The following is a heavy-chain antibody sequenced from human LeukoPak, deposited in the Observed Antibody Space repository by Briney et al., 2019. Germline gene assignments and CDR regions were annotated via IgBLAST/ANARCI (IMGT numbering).Heavy chain of an antibody. V-gene: IGHV4-39*02. D-gene: IGHD5-24*01. CDR2: IYYSGTT. CDR1: GGSIRSSNYY. Sequence: PSETLSLTCTVSGGSIRSSNYYWDWIRQPPGKGLEWIGSIYYSGTTYYSPSLKSRVTISVDTSKNHFSLKLSSVTAADTAVYYCARKRWLQPFDYWGQGTPVTVSS. J-gene: IGHJ4*02. CDR3: ARKRWLQPFDY.